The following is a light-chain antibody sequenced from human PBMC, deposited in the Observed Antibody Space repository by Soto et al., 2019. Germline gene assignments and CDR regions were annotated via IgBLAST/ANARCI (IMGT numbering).Light chain of an antibody. V-gene: IGLV2-23*01. J-gene: IGLJ2*01. Sequence: QSVLTQPASVSGSPGQSITISCTRSSTDFENYNLVSWYQHCPDKAPKLIIYAGTKRPSEISDRFSGSESDTTASLIISGLQPGAEADYYCSSYAGSSARVVFGGGTKLTVL. CDR3: SSYAGSSARVV. CDR2: AGT. CDR1: STDFENYNL.